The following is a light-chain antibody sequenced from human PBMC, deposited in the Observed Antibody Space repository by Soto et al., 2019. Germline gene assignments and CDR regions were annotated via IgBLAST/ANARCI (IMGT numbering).Light chain of an antibody. V-gene: IGLV2-23*01. J-gene: IGLJ3*02. CDR3: CSYSDSSTSNWV. CDR1: SSDVGSYNL. Sequence: QSALTQPASVSGSPGQSITISCTGTSSDVGSYNLVSWYQQHPGKAPKLMIYEGSKRPSGVSNRFSGSKSGNTASLTISGLQAEDEDESYCCSYSDSSTSNWVFGGGTKLTVL. CDR2: EGS.